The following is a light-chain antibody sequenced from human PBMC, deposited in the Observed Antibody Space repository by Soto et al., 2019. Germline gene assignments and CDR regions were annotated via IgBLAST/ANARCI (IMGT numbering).Light chain of an antibody. Sequence: EIVLTQSPGALSLSPGERATLSCRASQRVSSSYLAWYQQKPGQAPRLLIYGASSRATGIPDRFSGSGSGTDFTLTISRLEPEDFAVYYCQQYNNWPPWTFGQGTKVEIK. V-gene: IGKV3-20*01. CDR3: QQYNNWPPWT. J-gene: IGKJ1*01. CDR1: QRVSSSY. CDR2: GAS.